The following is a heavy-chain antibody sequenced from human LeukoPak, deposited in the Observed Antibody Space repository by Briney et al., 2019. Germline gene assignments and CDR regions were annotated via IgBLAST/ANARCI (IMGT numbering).Heavy chain of an antibody. V-gene: IGHV1-2*02. J-gene: IGHJ4*02. CDR2: INPNSGGT. Sequence: ASVKVSCKDSGYTFTAYYMHWVRQAPGQGLEWMGWINPNSGGTNYAQKFQGRVTMTSDTSISTDYMEVSRLRSDDTAVYYCAREGGGNGYFDYWGQGTLVTVST. CDR1: GYTFTAYY. CDR3: AREGGGNGYFDY. D-gene: IGHD4-23*01.